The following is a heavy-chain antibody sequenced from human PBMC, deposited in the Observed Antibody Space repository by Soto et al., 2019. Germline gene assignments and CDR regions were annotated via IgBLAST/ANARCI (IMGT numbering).Heavy chain of an antibody. CDR1: GGSISSYY. V-gene: IGHV4-59*01. D-gene: IGHD2-15*01. Sequence: SETLSLTCTVSGGSISSYYWSWIRQPPGKGLEWIGYIYYSGSTNYNPSLKSRVTISVDTSKNQFSLKLSSVTAADTAVYYCARDIVADTIVVVVAATRYYYYGMDVWGQGTTVTVSS. CDR2: IYYSGST. J-gene: IGHJ6*02. CDR3: ARDIVADTIVVVVAATRYYYYGMDV.